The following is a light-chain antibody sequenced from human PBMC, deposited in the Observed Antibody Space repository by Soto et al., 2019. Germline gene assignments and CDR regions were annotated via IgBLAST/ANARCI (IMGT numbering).Light chain of an antibody. CDR3: QQSYSTPPVT. CDR1: QSISSY. Sequence: DIQMTQSPSSLSASVGDRVTITCRASQSISSYLNWYQQKPGKAPKLLIYAASSLQRWVPSRFSGSGSGTDFTLTISSLQPEDFATYYCQQSYSTPPVTFGGGTKVEIK. J-gene: IGKJ4*01. CDR2: AAS. V-gene: IGKV1-39*01.